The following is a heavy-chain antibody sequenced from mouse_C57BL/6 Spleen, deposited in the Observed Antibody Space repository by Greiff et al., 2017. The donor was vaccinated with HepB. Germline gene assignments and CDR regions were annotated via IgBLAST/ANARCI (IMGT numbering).Heavy chain of an antibody. CDR2: ISSGSSTI. CDR3: AKDFGGDFDY. CDR1: GFTFSDYG. V-gene: IGHV5-17*01. Sequence: EVKLMESGGGLVKPGGSLKLSCAASGFTFSDYGMHWVRQAPEKGLEWVAYISSGSSTIYYADTVKGRFTISRDNAKNTLFLQMTSLRSADTAMYYCAKDFGGDFDYWGQGTTLTVSS. J-gene: IGHJ2*01.